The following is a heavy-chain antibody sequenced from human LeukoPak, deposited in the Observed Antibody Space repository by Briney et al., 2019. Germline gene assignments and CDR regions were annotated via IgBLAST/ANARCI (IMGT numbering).Heavy chain of an antibody. J-gene: IGHJ4*02. Sequence: TGGSLRLSCAASGFTFSSYEMNWVRQAPGKGLEWVSCISSSGSTIYYADSVKGRFTISRDNAKNSLYLQMNSLRAEDTAFYYCARGGGGPLVWGTLGAFDYWGQGTLVTVSS. CDR2: ISSSGSTI. V-gene: IGHV3-48*03. D-gene: IGHD3-16*01. CDR1: GFTFSSYE. CDR3: ARGGGGPLVWGTLGAFDY.